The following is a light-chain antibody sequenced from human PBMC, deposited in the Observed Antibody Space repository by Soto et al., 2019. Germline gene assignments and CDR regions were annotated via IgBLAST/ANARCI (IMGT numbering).Light chain of an antibody. J-gene: IGKJ1*01. V-gene: IGKV1-5*01. CDR2: NVS. CDR1: QSISFY. Sequence: DIQMTQSPSTLSASLGDRVTITCRASQSISFYLAWYQHKPGKAPKVLIWNVSSLQRGVPSRFSGSGSGTEFTLTISALQPDDFASYYCQQYNRYSTWTFGQGTKVDIK. CDR3: QQYNRYSTWT.